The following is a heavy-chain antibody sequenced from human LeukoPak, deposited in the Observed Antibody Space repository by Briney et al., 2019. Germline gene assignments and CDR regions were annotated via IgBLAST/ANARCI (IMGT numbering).Heavy chain of an antibody. V-gene: IGHV1-18*01. J-gene: IGHJ4*02. CDR2: ISAYNGNT. CDR3: ARPPRWFGESKDTAMAHFDY. CDR1: GYTFTSYG. D-gene: IGHD5-18*01. Sequence: ASVKVSCKASGYTFTSYGISWVRQAPGQGLEWMGWISAYNGNTNYAQKLQGRVTMTTDTPTSTAYMELRSLRSDDTAVYYCARPPRWFGESKDTAMAHFDYWGQGTLVTVSS.